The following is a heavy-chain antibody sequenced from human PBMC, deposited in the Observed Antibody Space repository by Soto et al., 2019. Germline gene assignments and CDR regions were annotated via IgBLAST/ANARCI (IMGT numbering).Heavy chain of an antibody. J-gene: IGHJ6*03. CDR1: GDTFSSYS. Sequence: QAQLVQSGAEVKRPGSSVKVSCKASGDTFSSYSISWVRQAPGQGLEWMGRLIPMVGTPNYAQKFQGGVTFSARKTTSTAYMVLNSLISDDTAVYYCATDGGSTAASAYNYFMDVWGKGTPVTVSS. V-gene: IGHV1-69*08. CDR3: ATDGGSTAASAYNYFMDV. CDR2: LIPMVGTP. D-gene: IGHD3-16*01.